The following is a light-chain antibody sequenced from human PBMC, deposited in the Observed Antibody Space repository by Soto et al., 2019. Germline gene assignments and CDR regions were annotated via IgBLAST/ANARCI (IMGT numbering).Light chain of an antibody. CDR3: QHYNSPPYT. J-gene: IGKJ2*01. CDR1: QSVLYTSNNKNY. V-gene: IGKV4-1*01. CDR2: WAS. Sequence: DIVMTQSPDSLAVSLGERATINCKSSQSVLYTSNNKNYLAWYQQKPRQPPKLLIYWASTRESGVPDRFSGSGSGTHFTLAISSLQAEDVAVYYCQHYNSPPYTFGQGTKLEIK.